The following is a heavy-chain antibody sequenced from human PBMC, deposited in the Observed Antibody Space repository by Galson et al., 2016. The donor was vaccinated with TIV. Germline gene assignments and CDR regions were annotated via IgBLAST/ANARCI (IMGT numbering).Heavy chain of an antibody. J-gene: IGHJ4*02. CDR3: ASASHLVPTVHHY. CDR1: GGTSSSYD. D-gene: IGHD5-12*01. CDR2: INPAVGLT. V-gene: IGHV1-69*04. Sequence: SVKVSCKASGGTSSSYDISWLRQIPGQGFEWMGRINPAVGLTKYAQRFQGRFTITAAYMELGSLTSEDTAVYFCASASHLVPTVHHYWGQGTLVTVSS.